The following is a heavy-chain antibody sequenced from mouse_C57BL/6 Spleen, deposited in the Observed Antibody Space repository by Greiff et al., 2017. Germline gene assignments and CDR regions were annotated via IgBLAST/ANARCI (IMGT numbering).Heavy chain of an antibody. CDR1: GFSFNTYA. V-gene: IGHV10-1*01. CDR3: VRYWDGFDY. CDR2: IRSKSNNYAT. D-gene: IGHD4-1*01. J-gene: IGHJ2*01. Sequence: EVQRVESGGGLVQPKGSLKLSCAASGFSFNTYAMNWVRQAPGKGLEWVARIRSKSNNYATYYADSVKDRFTISRDDSESMLYLQMNNLKTEDTAMYYCVRYWDGFDYWGQGTTLTVSS.